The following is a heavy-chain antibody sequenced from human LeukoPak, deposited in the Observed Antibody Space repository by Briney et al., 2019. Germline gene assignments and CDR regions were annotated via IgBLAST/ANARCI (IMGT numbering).Heavy chain of an antibody. Sequence: SVKVSCKASGGTFSSYAISWVRQAPGQGLEWMGRIIPILGIANYAQKFQGRVTITADKSTSTAYMELSSLRSEDTAVYYCATHYYGSGSNWFDPWGQGTLVTVSS. CDR3: ATHYYGSGSNWFDP. D-gene: IGHD3-10*01. CDR2: IIPILGIA. V-gene: IGHV1-69*04. CDR1: GGTFSSYA. J-gene: IGHJ5*02.